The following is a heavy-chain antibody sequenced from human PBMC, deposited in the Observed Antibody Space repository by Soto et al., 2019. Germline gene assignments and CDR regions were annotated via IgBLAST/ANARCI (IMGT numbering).Heavy chain of an antibody. CDR2: INYNSGSV. V-gene: IGHV3-9*01. Sequence: EVQLVESGGGWVQPGRSLRLSCAASGFTFDVYAMHWVRQAPGKGLEWVSGINYNSGSVGYADSVKGRFTISRDNAKNSLHLQMNSLRAEDTAVYYCARATFIRKGYYDATDYYYFDYWGQGTLVTVSS. CDR1: GFTFDVYA. J-gene: IGHJ4*02. CDR3: ARATFIRKGYYDATDYYYFDY. D-gene: IGHD3-22*01.